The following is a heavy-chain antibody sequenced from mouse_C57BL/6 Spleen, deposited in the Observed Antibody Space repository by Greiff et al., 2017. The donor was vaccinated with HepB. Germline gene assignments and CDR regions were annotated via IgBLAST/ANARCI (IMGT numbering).Heavy chain of an antibody. CDR1: GYTFTSYW. D-gene: IGHD1-1*01. CDR2: IDPSDSET. J-gene: IGHJ2*01. Sequence: VQLQQPGAELVRPGSSVKLSCKASGYTFTSYWMHWVKQRPIQGLEWIGNIDPSDSETHYNQKFKDKATLTVDKSSSTAYMQLSSLTSEDSAVYYCARGYYGSSPWYFDYWGQGTTLTVSS. V-gene: IGHV1-52*01. CDR3: ARGYYGSSPWYFDY.